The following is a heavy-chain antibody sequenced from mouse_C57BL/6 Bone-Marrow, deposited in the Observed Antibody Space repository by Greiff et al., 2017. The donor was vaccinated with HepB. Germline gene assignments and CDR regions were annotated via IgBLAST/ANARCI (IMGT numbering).Heavy chain of an antibody. J-gene: IGHJ4*01. Sequence: EVQLQQSGAELLRPGASVKLSCTASGFNIKDDYMHWVKQRPEQGLEWIGWIDPENGDTEYASKFQGKATITADTSSNTAYLQLSSLTSEDTAVYYCTHTTVPYYYAMDYWGQGTSVTVSS. CDR1: GFNIKDDY. CDR2: IDPENGDT. CDR3: THTTVPYYYAMDY. V-gene: IGHV14-4*01. D-gene: IGHD1-1*01.